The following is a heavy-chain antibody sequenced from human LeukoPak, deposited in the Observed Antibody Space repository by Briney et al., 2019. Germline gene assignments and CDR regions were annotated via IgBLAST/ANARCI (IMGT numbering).Heavy chain of an antibody. Sequence: PGGSLRLSCAVSGFSFTNFWMSWVRQAAGRGLEWVANIHPEGNEKYHVESVKGRFTISRDNTKNLLFLQMNGLRVEDTAVYYCARGDAFSGDRWGQGTLVTVSS. CDR2: IHPEGNEK. CDR3: ARGDAFSGDR. V-gene: IGHV3-7*04. CDR1: GFSFTNFW. J-gene: IGHJ5*02.